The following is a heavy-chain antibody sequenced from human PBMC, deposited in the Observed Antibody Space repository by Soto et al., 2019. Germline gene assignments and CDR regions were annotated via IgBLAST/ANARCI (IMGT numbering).Heavy chain of an antibody. CDR3: ATYTDHYYYYGMDV. CDR1: GYSFTSYW. D-gene: IGHD3-16*01. J-gene: IGHJ6*02. V-gene: IGHV5-10-1*01. CDR2: IDPSDSYT. Sequence: XESLKISCQCSGYSFTSYWISLVRQMPGKGLEWMGRIDPSDSYTNYSPSFQGHVTISADKSISTAYLQWSSLKASDTAMYYCATYTDHYYYYGMDVWGQGTTVTVSS.